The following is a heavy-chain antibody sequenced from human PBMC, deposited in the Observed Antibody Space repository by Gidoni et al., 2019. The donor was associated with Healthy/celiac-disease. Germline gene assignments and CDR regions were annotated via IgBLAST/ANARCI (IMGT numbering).Heavy chain of an antibody. D-gene: IGHD3-3*01. J-gene: IGHJ6*02. CDR3: AKDGGGLHMDV. Sequence: QVQLVESGGGVVQPGRSLRLSCAASGLPFSSYGMHWVRHTPGKGLEWVAVISYDGSNKYYADSVKGRFTISRDNSKNTLYLQMNSLRAEDTAVYYCAKDGGGLHMDVWGQGTTVTVSS. CDR1: GLPFSSYG. CDR2: ISYDGSNK. V-gene: IGHV3-30*18.